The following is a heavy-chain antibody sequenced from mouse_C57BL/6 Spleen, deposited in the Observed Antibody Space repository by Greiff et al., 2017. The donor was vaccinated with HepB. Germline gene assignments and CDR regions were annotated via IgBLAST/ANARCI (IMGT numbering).Heavy chain of an antibody. CDR1: GYTFTDYN. Sequence: VQLQQSGPELVKPGASVKMSCKASGYTFTDYNMHWVKQSHGKSLEWIGYINPNNGGTSYNQKFKGKATLTVNKSSSTAYMELRSLTSEDSAVYYCAFTTVVAYYFDYWGQGTTLTVSS. CDR3: AFTTVVAYYFDY. CDR2: INPNNGGT. D-gene: IGHD1-1*01. J-gene: IGHJ2*01. V-gene: IGHV1-22*01.